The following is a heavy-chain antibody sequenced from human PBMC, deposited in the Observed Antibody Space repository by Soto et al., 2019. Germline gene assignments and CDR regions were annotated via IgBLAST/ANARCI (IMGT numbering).Heavy chain of an antibody. CDR2: ISSTSIYT. CDR1: GFTFSDYY. Sequence: PGGSLRLSCAASGFTFSDYYMSWIRQAPGKGLEWVSYISSTSIYTNYADSVKGRFTISRDNAKNSLYLQMNSLRAEDTAVYYCARYLHPYYYGMDIWGQGTTVTVSS. D-gene: IGHD3-9*01. CDR3: ARYLHPYYYGMDI. V-gene: IGHV3-11*06. J-gene: IGHJ6*02.